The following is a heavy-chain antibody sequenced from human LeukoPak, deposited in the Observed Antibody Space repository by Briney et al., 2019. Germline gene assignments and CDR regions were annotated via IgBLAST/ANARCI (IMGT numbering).Heavy chain of an antibody. J-gene: IGHJ6*02. V-gene: IGHV1-18*01. CDR3: AASGAGWEYYYYYGMDV. Sequence: ASVKVSCKASGYTFNSYGINWVRQAPGQGLEWMGWISVYNGNTNYAERLQGRVTMTTDTSTSTAYMELRSLRSEDTAVYYCAASGAGWEYYYYYGMDVWGQGTTVTVSS. CDR2: ISVYNGNT. CDR1: GYTFNSYG. D-gene: IGHD1-26*01.